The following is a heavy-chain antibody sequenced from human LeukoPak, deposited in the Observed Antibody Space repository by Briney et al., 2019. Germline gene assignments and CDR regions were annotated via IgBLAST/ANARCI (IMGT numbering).Heavy chain of an antibody. V-gene: IGHV3-48*03. D-gene: IGHD2-21*02. Sequence: GGSLRLSCVASGFSFRSDDMSWARQPPGRGLEWVSYISNYGTTIYYANSVKGRFTISRDDAKNSLYLQMNSLRAEDTGVYYCARSDLSLVWGKGTTVTVSS. CDR3: ARSDLSLV. CDR1: GFSFRSDD. J-gene: IGHJ6*04. CDR2: ISNYGTTI.